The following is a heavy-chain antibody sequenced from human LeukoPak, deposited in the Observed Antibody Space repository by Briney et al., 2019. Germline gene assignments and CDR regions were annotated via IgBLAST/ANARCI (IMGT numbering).Heavy chain of an antibody. CDR2: FDPEDGET. CDR1: GYTLTELS. Sequence: AASVKVSCKVSGYTLTELSMHWVRQAPGKGLEWMGGFDPEDGETIYAQKFQGRVTMTEDTSTDTAYMELSSLRSEDTAVYYCARFEAYYDALGGMDVWGQGTTVIVSS. V-gene: IGHV1-24*01. J-gene: IGHJ6*02. D-gene: IGHD3-22*01. CDR3: ARFEAYYDALGGMDV.